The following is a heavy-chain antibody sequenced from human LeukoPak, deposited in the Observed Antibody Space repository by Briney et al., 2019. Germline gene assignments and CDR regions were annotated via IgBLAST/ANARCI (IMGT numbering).Heavy chain of an antibody. CDR2: ISGSGGST. V-gene: IGHV3-23*01. CDR1: GFTFSTYV. D-gene: IGHD5-24*01. Sequence: GGSLSLSCAASGFTFSTYVMSWVRQAPGKGLEWVSGISGSGGSTYYADSVKGRFTISRDISKNTLYVQMDSLRVEDTAVYYCAKGLGKATITPLGYWGQGTLVTVSS. CDR3: AKGLGKATITPLGY. J-gene: IGHJ4*02.